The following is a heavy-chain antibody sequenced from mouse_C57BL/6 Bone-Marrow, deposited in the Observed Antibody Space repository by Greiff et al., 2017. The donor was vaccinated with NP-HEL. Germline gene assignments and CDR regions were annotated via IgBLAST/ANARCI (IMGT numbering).Heavy chain of an antibody. CDR3: ARVGSYWYFEV. Sequence: EVQGVESGGGLVQPGGSLKLSCAASGFTFSDYGLAWVRQAPRKGPEWVAFISNLAYSIYYADTVTGRFTISRENAKNTLYLEMSSLRSEDTAMYYCARVGSYWYFEVWGTGTTVTVSS. CDR2: ISNLAYSI. V-gene: IGHV5-15*01. CDR1: GFTFSDYG. J-gene: IGHJ1*03.